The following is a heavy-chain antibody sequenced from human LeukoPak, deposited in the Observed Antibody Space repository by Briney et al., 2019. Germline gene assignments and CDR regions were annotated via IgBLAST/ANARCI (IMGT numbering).Heavy chain of an antibody. Sequence: PSETLSLTCTVSGGSISSGDRYWSWIRQPPGKGLEWIGYIYYSGSTSGSTTYYNPSLKSRVTVSVDTSKNQFSLKLSTVTAADTAVYYCASGGADSGSLFDYWGQGTLVTVSS. V-gene: IGHV4-30-4*01. D-gene: IGHD5-12*01. CDR2: IYYSGSTSGSTT. CDR1: GGSISSGDRY. CDR3: ASGGADSGSLFDY. J-gene: IGHJ4*02.